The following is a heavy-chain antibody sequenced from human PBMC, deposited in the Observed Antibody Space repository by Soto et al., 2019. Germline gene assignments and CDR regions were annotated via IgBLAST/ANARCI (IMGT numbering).Heavy chain of an antibody. CDR3: ARCGSMGARPIANWFDP. D-gene: IGHD6-6*01. CDR1: GYTFTGYY. J-gene: IGHJ5*02. CDR2: VNPNSGGT. V-gene: IGHV1-2*02. Sequence: ASVKVSCKASGYTFTGYYMHCVRQAPGQVLEWMGWVNPNSGGTNYAQKFQGRVTMTRDTSISTAYMELRRLRSDDTAVYYCARCGSMGARPIANWFDPWGQGTLVTVSS.